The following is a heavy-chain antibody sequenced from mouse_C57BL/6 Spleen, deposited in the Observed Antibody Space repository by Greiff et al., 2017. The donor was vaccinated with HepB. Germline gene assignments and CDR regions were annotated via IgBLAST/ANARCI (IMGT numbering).Heavy chain of an antibody. CDR1: GFTFSDYG. V-gene: IGHV5-17*01. CDR2: ISSGSSTI. D-gene: IGHD1-1*01. Sequence: EVQRVESGGGLVKPGGSLKLSCAASGFTFSDYGMHWVRQAPEKGLEWVAYISSGSSTIYYADTVKGRFTISRDNAKNTLFLQMTSLRSEDTAMYYCARSGYYGSSGFAYWGQGTLVTVSA. J-gene: IGHJ3*01. CDR3: ARSGYYGSSGFAY.